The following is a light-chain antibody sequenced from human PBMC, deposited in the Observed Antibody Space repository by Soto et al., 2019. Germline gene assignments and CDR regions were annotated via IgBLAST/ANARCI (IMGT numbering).Light chain of an antibody. Sequence: EIVLTQSPGTLSLSPGESATLSCRASQSVSSSFLAWYQQKPGQAPRLLIYGASNRATGVPDRFSGSGSGTDFTLTISRLEPEDFAVYYCQQYCSSTGPDTSGQGTKLEIK. CDR1: QSVSSSF. CDR2: GAS. J-gene: IGKJ2*01. V-gene: IGKV3-20*01. CDR3: QQYCSSTGPDT.